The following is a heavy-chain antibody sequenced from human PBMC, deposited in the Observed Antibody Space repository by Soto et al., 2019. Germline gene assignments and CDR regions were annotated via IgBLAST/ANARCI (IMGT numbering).Heavy chain of an antibody. CDR2: IIPIFGTA. V-gene: IGHV1-69*13. J-gene: IGHJ4*02. Sequence: ASVKVSCKASGGTFSNYAINWVRQAPGQGLEWMGGIIPIFGTANYAQKFQGRVTITADESTSTAYLDLSSLRSEDTAVYYCARPVEMATISRSYLFYWGQGTLVTVSS. CDR3: ARPVEMATISRSYLFY. D-gene: IGHD5-12*01. CDR1: GGTFSNYA.